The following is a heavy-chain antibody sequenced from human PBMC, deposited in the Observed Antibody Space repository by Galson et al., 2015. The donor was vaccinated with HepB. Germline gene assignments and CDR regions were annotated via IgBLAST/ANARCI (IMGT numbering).Heavy chain of an antibody. CDR1: GDSVSSNSAA. D-gene: IGHD2-2*01. J-gene: IGHJ4*02. Sequence: CAISGDSVSSNSAAWNWIRQSPSRGLEWLGRTYYRSKWYNDYAVSVKSRITINPDTSKNQFSLKLSSVTAADTAVYYCARGSIVVVPAAISYWGQGTLVTVSS. V-gene: IGHV6-1*01. CDR2: TYYRSKWYN. CDR3: ARGSIVVVPAAISY.